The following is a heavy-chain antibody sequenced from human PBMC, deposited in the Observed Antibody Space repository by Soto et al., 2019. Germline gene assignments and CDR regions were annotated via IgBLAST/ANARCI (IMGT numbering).Heavy chain of an antibody. V-gene: IGHV3-23*01. CDR1: GFTVSSNY. Sequence: PGGSLRLSCAASGFTVSSNYMSWVRQAPGKGLEWVSAISGSGGSTYYADSVKGRFTISRDNSKNTLYLQMNSLRAEDTAVYYCAKGGGFTFGGVIVISNNYFDYWGQGTLVTVSS. D-gene: IGHD3-16*02. CDR2: ISGSGGST. CDR3: AKGGGFTFGGVIVISNNYFDY. J-gene: IGHJ4*02.